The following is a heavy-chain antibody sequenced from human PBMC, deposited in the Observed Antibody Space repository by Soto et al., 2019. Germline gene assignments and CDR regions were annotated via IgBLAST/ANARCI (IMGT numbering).Heavy chain of an antibody. Sequence: PGGSLRLSCAASGFTFSSYGMHWVRQAPGKGLEWVAVIWYDGSNKYYADSVKGRFTISRDNSKNTLYLQMNSLRAEDTAVYYCARAYYCSGGSCYKYYYYGMDVWGQGTTVTVSS. CDR1: GFTFSSYG. CDR2: IWYDGSNK. D-gene: IGHD2-15*01. V-gene: IGHV3-33*01. J-gene: IGHJ6*02. CDR3: ARAYYCSGGSCYKYYYYGMDV.